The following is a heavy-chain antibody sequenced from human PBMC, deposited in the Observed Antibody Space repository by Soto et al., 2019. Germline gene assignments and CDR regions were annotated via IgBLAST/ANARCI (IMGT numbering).Heavy chain of an antibody. CDR3: ARDSFGKTGTDY. CDR2: IYYSGST. V-gene: IGHV4-31*03. Sequence: LSLTCTVSGGSISSGGYYWSWIRQHPGKGLEWIGYIYYSGSTYYNPSLKSRVTISVDTSKNQFSLKLSSVTAADTAVYYCARDSFGKTGTDYWGQGTLVTVSS. D-gene: IGHD1-1*01. CDR1: GGSISSGGYY. J-gene: IGHJ4*02.